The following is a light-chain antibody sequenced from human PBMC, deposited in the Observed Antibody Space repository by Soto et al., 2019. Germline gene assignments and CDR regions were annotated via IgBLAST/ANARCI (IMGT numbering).Light chain of an antibody. V-gene: IGLV4-69*01. CDR2: INSDGSH. J-gene: IGLJ2*01. CDR3: QTWGTGIRV. CDR1: SGHSSYA. Sequence: QLVLTQSPSASASLGASVKLTCTLSSGHSSYAIAWHQQQPEKGPRYLMKINSDGSHGKGDGIPDRFSGSSSGAERYLTISSLQSEDEADYYCQTWGTGIRVFGGGTKVTVL.